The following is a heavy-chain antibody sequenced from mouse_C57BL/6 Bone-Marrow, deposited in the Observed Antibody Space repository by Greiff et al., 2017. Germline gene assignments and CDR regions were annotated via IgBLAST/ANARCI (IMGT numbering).Heavy chain of an antibody. V-gene: IGHV14-4*01. CDR3: TTSIYYGNPYYFDY. Sequence: VQLQQSGAELVRPGASVKLSCTASGFNIKDDYMHWVKQRPEQGLEWIGWIDPENGDTEYASKFQGKATITADTSSNTAYLQLSSPTSEDTAVYYCTTSIYYGNPYYFDYWGQGTTLTVSS. D-gene: IGHD2-1*01. CDR1: GFNIKDDY. CDR2: IDPENGDT. J-gene: IGHJ2*01.